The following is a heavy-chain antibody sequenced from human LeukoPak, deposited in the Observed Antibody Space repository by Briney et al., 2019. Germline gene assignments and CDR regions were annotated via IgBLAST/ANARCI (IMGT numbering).Heavy chain of an antibody. CDR1: GYTFTNYW. CDR3: ARDGYRYGYLVF. Sequence: GESLKISCEGSGYTFTNYWIAWVRQMPGKGLEWMGRIDPSDSYTNYSPSFQGHVTISADKSISTAYLQWSSLKASDTAMYYCARDGYRYGYLVFWGQGTLVTVSS. V-gene: IGHV5-10-1*01. CDR2: IDPSDSYT. J-gene: IGHJ4*02. D-gene: IGHD5-18*01.